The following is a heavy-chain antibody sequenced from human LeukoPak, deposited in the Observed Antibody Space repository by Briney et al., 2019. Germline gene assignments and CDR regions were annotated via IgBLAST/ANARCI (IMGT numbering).Heavy chain of an antibody. V-gene: IGHV4-59*01. Sequence: SETLSLTCAVYGGSFSGYYWSWTRQPPGKGLEWIGYIYYSGSTNYNPSLKSRVTISVDTSKNQFSLKLSSVTAADTAVYYCAGGIAVAGTGSYYYYYMNVWGKGTTVTVSS. CDR2: IYYSGST. CDR3: AGGIAVAGTGSYYYYYMNV. J-gene: IGHJ6*03. D-gene: IGHD6-19*01. CDR1: GGSFSGYY.